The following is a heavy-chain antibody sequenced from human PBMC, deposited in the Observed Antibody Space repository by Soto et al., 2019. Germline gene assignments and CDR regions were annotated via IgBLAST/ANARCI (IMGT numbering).Heavy chain of an antibody. J-gene: IGHJ4*02. Sequence: PSETLSLTCTVSGASIRSTYWSWIRQSPGKGLEWIGYIYYSGTTNYNPSLKNRVTISVDTSKSQLSLNLTSVTAADTAVYYCARTPFRLTLVTVLHYFDSWGQGTLGTVSS. D-gene: IGHD4-17*01. CDR1: GASIRSTY. CDR3: ARTPFRLTLVTVLHYFDS. V-gene: IGHV4-59*01. CDR2: IYYSGTT.